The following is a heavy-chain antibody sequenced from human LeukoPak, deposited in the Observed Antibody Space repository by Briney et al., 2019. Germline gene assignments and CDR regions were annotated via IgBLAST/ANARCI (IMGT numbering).Heavy chain of an antibody. D-gene: IGHD3-22*01. V-gene: IGHV3-23*01. CDR3: AKISYDSSGYYYLDY. J-gene: IGHJ4*02. Sequence: PGGSLRLSCAASGFTFSSYAMSWVRQAPGKGLEWVSAISDSGGSTYYADSVKGRFTISRDNSKNTLYLQMNSLRAEDTAVYYCAKISYDSSGYYYLDYWGQGTLVTVSS. CDR2: ISDSGGST. CDR1: GFTFSSYA.